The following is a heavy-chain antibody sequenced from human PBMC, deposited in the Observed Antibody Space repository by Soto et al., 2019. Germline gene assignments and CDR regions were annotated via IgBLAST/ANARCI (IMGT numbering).Heavy chain of an antibody. CDR3: ARVYGSGSYFNY. Sequence: QVQLQQWGAGLLKPSETLSLTCAVYGGSFRGYYWSWIRQPPGKGLEWIGEINHSGSTNYNPSLKSRVTISVDTSKNQFSRKLSSVTAADTAVYYCARVYGSGSYFNYWCQGTLVTVSS. CDR2: INHSGST. D-gene: IGHD3-10*01. J-gene: IGHJ4*02. CDR1: GGSFRGYY. V-gene: IGHV4-34*01.